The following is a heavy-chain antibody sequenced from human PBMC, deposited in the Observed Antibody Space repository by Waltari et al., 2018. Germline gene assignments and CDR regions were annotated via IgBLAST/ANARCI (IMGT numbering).Heavy chain of an antibody. CDR2: FDPKDAET. CDR3: TTFNWGHDAFDL. CDR1: EYSLPALS. V-gene: IGHV1-24*01. D-gene: IGHD7-27*01. J-gene: IGHJ3*01. Sequence: QVQLVQSGAEVKKPGASVKVSCKVSEYSLPALSMHWVRQAPGKGLEWMGGFDPKDAETIYAQNFQGRVAMTEDTSTDTAYIDLTSLTSEDTAIYYCTTFNWGHDAFDLWGQGTLVTVSS.